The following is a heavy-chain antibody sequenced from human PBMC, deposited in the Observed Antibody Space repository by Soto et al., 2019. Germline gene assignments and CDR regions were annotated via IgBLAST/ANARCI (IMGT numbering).Heavy chain of an antibody. D-gene: IGHD5-18*01. CDR1: GFTVSSNY. V-gene: IGHV3-53*01. CDR3: ARSVPPQLWGSRDAFDI. J-gene: IGHJ3*02. CDR2: IYSGGST. Sequence: EVQLVESGGGLIQPGGSLRLSCAASGFTVSSNYMSWVRQAPGKGLEWVSVIYSGGSTYYADSVKGRFTISRDNSKNTLYLQMNSLRAEDTAVYYCARSVPPQLWGSRDAFDIWGQGTMVTVSS.